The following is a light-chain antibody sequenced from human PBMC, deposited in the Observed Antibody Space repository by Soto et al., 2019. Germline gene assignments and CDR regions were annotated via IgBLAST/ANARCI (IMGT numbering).Light chain of an antibody. CDR2: GTS. J-gene: IGKJ4*01. CDR1: QNISRS. CDR3: KKYNNWPRAT. Sequence: IMSTKYPSTVSLYPGDRDTLHCRASQNISRSLAWYQQKPGQGPSLLIYGTSTRAAGIPDRFSGSGSETDFNLTICSLQSADVAVYYCKKYNNWPRATLGGGTSLDIK. V-gene: IGKV3D-15*01.